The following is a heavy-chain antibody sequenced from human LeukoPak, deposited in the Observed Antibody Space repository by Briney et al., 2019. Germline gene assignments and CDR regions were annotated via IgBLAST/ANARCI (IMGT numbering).Heavy chain of an antibody. CDR1: GYSISSGYY. J-gene: IGHJ3*02. Sequence: SETLSLTCTVSGYSISSGYYWGWIRQPPGKGLECIGRIYHSGSTYYNPSLKSRVTISVDPSKNQFSLKLSSVTAADTAVYYCARVSGSSYAFDIWGQGTMVTVSS. D-gene: IGHD1-26*01. CDR3: ARVSGSSYAFDI. V-gene: IGHV4-38-2*02. CDR2: IYHSGST.